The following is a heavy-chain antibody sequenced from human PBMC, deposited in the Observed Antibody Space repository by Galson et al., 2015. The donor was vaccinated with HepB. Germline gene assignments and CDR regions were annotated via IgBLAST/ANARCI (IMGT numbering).Heavy chain of an antibody. J-gene: IGHJ5*02. CDR3: ATTYPSFGEFLFGWFDP. CDR1: GGSNSSKSYC. Sequence: ETLSLTCTVSGGSNSSKSYCWGWIRQPPGKGLEWIGNIYHGGSTFYNPSLRSRVTISQDTSKNQFFLNLNSVTAADTAMYYCATTYPSFGEFLFGWFDPWGQGTLVTVSS. D-gene: IGHD3-10*01. V-gene: IGHV4-39*01. CDR2: IYHGGST.